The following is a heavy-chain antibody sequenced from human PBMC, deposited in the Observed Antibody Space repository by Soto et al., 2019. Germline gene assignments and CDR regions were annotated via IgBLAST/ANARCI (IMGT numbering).Heavy chain of an antibody. Sequence: XETLSLTCDVSGDSISNNPSWSWVRQPPGGGLEWIGELHHGGSTNYNPSLESRATFSGDISKNQFFLKLSSVTAADTAVYYCTKNSAYALDYWGQGALVTVSS. CDR2: LHHGGST. V-gene: IGHV4-4*02. CDR3: TKNSAYALDY. D-gene: IGHD5-12*01. CDR1: GDSISNNPS. J-gene: IGHJ4*02.